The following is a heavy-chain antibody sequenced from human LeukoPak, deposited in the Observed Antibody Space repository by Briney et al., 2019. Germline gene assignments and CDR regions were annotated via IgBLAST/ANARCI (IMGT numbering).Heavy chain of an antibody. D-gene: IGHD4-23*01. CDR1: GYTFTSYY. Sequence: ASVTVSCKASGYTFTSYYMHWVRQAPGQGLEWMGIINPSGGSTSYAQKFQGRVTMTRDTSTSTVYMELSSLRSADTAVYYCAIGGQGYGGNSGYYYYGMDVWGQGTTVTVSS. CDR3: AIGGQGYGGNSGYYYYGMDV. CDR2: INPSGGST. J-gene: IGHJ6*02. V-gene: IGHV1-46*01.